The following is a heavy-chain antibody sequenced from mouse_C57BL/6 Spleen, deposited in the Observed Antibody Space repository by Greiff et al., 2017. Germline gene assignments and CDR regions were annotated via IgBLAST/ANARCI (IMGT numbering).Heavy chain of an antibody. CDR1: GFSLSTFGMG. V-gene: IGHV8-8*01. CDR2: IWWDDDK. D-gene: IGHD1-1*01. J-gene: IGHJ1*03. Sequence: QVTLKVSGPGILQPSQTLSLTCSFSGFSLSTFGMGVGWIRQPSGKGLEWLAHIWWDDDKYYNQALKSRLTISKDTSKNQVFPKISNVDTAATATYDCARPYGSSWEWYCDVWGTGTTVTVSS. CDR3: ARPYGSSWEWYCDV.